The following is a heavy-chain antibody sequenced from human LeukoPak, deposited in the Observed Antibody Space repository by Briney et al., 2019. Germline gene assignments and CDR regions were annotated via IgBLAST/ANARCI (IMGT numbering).Heavy chain of an antibody. V-gene: IGHV3-9*01. D-gene: IGHD6-6*01. CDR2: ITWNSGNI. J-gene: IGHJ4*02. CDR3: AKGGRSSSPFDY. CDR1: GFNFDDYA. Sequence: GGSLRLSCAASGFNFDDYAMHWVRQAPGKGLEWVSGITWNSGNIAYADSVKGRFTISRDNAKNSLYLQMNSLRAEDTALYYCAKGGRSSSPFDYWGQGTLVTVSS.